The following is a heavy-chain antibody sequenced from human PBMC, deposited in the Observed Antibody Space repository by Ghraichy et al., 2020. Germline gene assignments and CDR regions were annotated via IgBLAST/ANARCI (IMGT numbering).Heavy chain of an antibody. CDR3: AKRIAAAGSRGYYFDY. Sequence: GGSLRLSCAASGFTFSSYAMSWVRQAPGKGLEWVSGISGSGGSTYYADSVKGRFTISRDNSKNTLYLQMNSLRAEDTAVYYCAKRIAAAGSRGYYFDYSGQGTLVTVSS. CDR2: ISGSGGST. V-gene: IGHV3-23*01. D-gene: IGHD6-13*01. CDR1: GFTFSSYA. J-gene: IGHJ4*02.